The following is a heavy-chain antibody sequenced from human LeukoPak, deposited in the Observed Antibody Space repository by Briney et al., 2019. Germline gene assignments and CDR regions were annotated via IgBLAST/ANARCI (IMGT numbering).Heavy chain of an antibody. D-gene: IGHD3-22*01. V-gene: IGHV3-23*01. CDR1: GFTFAGYA. J-gene: IGHJ4*02. Sequence: GGSLRLSCAASGFTFAGYAMSWVRQAPGKGLEWVSSISGSGYSTYYAGSVKGRFTISRDNSKNTLYLQMNSLRAEDTAVYYCAKDSSGYYRPFDYWGQGTLVTVSS. CDR2: ISGSGYST. CDR3: AKDSSGYYRPFDY.